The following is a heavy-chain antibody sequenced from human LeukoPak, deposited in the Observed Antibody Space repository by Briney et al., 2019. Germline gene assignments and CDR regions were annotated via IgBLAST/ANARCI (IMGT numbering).Heavy chain of an antibody. V-gene: IGHV3-74*01. D-gene: IGHD4-17*01. Sequence: GGSLRLSCAASGFTFSSYWMHWVRQAPEKGLVWVSRINSDGSSTSYADSVKGRFTISRDNAKNSLYLQMNSLRAEDTAVYYCAREASNYGDHTMMIWGQGTLVTVSS. CDR3: AREASNYGDHTMMI. CDR2: INSDGSST. J-gene: IGHJ4*02. CDR1: GFTFSSYW.